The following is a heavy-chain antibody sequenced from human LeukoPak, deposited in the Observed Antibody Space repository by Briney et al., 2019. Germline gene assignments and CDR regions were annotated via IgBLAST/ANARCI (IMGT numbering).Heavy chain of an antibody. CDR1: GYTFTSYG. D-gene: IGHD2-15*01. Sequence: ASVKVSCKASGYTFTSYGISWVRQAPGQGLEGMGWISAYNGNTNYTQKLQGRVTMTTDTSTSTAYMELRSLRSDDTAVYYCARAPYCSGGSCPPPDWFDPWGQGTLVTVSS. J-gene: IGHJ5*02. CDR2: ISAYNGNT. CDR3: ARAPYCSGGSCPPPDWFDP. V-gene: IGHV1-18*04.